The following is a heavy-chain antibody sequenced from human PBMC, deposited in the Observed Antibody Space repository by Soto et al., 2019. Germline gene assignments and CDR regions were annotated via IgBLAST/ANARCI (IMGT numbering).Heavy chain of an antibody. CDR3: VRAPGSMYYDMDA. Sequence: GGALRLCCEVSGFFFSEYEVNLVRQAPGKGLEWVSYIGKNGRDIYDADSVKGRFTISRDDDKSTRYLEMNSLRAEDTAVYYRVRAPGSMYYDMDAWGQG. J-gene: IGHJ6*02. CDR1: GFFFSEYE. V-gene: IGHV3-48*03. CDR2: IGKNGRDI. D-gene: IGHD2-8*01.